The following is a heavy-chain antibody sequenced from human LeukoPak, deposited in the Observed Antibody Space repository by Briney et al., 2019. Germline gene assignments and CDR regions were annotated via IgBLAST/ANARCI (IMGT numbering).Heavy chain of an antibody. V-gene: IGHV3-23*01. J-gene: IGHJ6*03. Sequence: GGSLRLSCAASGFTFSSYAMSWVRQAPGKRLEWVSAISGSGGSTYYADSVKGRFTISRDNSKNTLYLQMNSLRAEDTAVYYCAKAFSNYDFWSGYSASYYYYYMDVWGKGTTVTVSS. D-gene: IGHD3-3*01. CDR1: GFTFSSYA. CDR2: ISGSGGST. CDR3: AKAFSNYDFWSGYSASYYYYYMDV.